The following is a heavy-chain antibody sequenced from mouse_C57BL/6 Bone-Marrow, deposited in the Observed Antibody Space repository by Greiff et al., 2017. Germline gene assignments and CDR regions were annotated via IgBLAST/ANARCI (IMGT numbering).Heavy chain of an antibody. Sequence: QVQLQQPGAELVMPGASVKLSCKASGYTFTSYWMHWVKQRPGQGLEWIGEIDPSDSYTNYNQKFKGKATLTVDKSSSTAYVQLRSLTSEDSAVXYCAPLLRCYWYFDVWGTGTTVTVSS. CDR2: IDPSDSYT. D-gene: IGHD1-1*01. CDR1: GYTFTSYW. J-gene: IGHJ1*03. V-gene: IGHV1-69*01. CDR3: APLLRCYWYFDV.